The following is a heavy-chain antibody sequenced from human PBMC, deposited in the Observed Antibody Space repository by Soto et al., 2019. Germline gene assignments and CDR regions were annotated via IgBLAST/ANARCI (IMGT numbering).Heavy chain of an antibody. CDR2: ISSSGNYV. V-gene: IGHV3-21*01. CDR3: ARRYFSTTNCYAFDS. Sequence: EVQLVESGGGLVKPGGSLRLSCAASGFSFTNYSMNWVRQAPGKGLEWVSSISSSGNYVYYADSMKGRVTISRDNAKNTLFLQMNRLRAEETAVYYCARRYFSTTNCYAFDSWGQGTQVTVSS. D-gene: IGHD2-2*01. CDR1: GFSFTNYS. J-gene: IGHJ4*02.